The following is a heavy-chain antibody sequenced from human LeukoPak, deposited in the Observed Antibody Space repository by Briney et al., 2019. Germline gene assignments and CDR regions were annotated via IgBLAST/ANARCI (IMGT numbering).Heavy chain of an antibody. CDR3: ARVAGSIDY. J-gene: IGHJ4*02. CDR1: GYTFTRCD. Sequence: GASVKVSCKASGYTFTRCDINWVRQATGQGLEWMGWTNPNSGNTGYAQKFQGRVTMTRDTSTSTAYMELSSLRSEDTAVYYCARVAGSIDYWGQGTLVTVSS. D-gene: IGHD6-19*01. CDR2: TNPNSGNT. V-gene: IGHV1-8*01.